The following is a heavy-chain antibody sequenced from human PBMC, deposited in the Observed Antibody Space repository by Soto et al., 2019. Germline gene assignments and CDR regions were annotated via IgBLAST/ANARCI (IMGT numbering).Heavy chain of an antibody. V-gene: IGHV3-30*18. D-gene: IGHD3-9*01. CDR3: CKDIYDILTGSSYYYYGMDV. Sequence: GGSLRLSCAASGFTFSSYGMHWVRQAPGKGLEWVAVISYDGSNKYYADSVKGRFTISRDNSKNTLYLQMNSLRAEDTAVYYCCKDIYDILTGSSYYYYGMDVWGQGTTVTVSS. CDR2: ISYDGSNK. J-gene: IGHJ6*02. CDR1: GFTFSSYG.